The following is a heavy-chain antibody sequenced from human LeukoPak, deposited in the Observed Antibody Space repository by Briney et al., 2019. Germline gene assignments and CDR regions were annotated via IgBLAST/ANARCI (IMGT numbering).Heavy chain of an antibody. CDR1: GGSISSYY. V-gene: IGHV4-59*12. J-gene: IGHJ4*02. CDR3: ARVGSSSWPSYYFDY. Sequence: PSETLSLTCTVSGGSISSYYWSWIRQPPGKGLEWIGYIYYSGSTNYNPSLKSRVTISVDTSKNQFSLKLSSVTAADTAVYYCARVGSSSWPSYYFDYWGQGTLVTVSS. D-gene: IGHD6-13*01. CDR2: IYYSGST.